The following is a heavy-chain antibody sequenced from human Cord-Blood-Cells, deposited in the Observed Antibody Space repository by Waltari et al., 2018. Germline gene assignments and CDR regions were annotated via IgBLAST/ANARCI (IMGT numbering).Heavy chain of an antibody. Sequence: IRQPPGKGLEWIGYIYHSGSTYYNPSLKSRVTISVDRSKNQFSLKLSSVTAADTAVYYCASTYYDFWSGYYDAFDIWGQGTMVTVSS. CDR2: IYHSGST. CDR3: ASTYYDFWSGYYDAFDI. J-gene: IGHJ3*02. V-gene: IGHV4-30-2*01. D-gene: IGHD3-3*01.